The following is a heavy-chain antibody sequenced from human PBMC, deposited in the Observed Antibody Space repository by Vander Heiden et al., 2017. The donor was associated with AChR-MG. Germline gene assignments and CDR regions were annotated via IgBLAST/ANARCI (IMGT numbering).Heavy chain of an antibody. CDR3: TRDDYGDYLYYYGMDV. J-gene: IGHJ6*02. CDR2: IRSKAYGGTT. D-gene: IGHD4-17*01. V-gene: IGHV3-49*05. CDR1: GFTFGDYA. Sequence: EVQLVESGGGLVKPGRSLRLFCTASGFTFGDYAMSWFRQAPGKGLEWVGFIRSKAYGGTTEYAASVKGRFTISRDDSKSIAYLQMNSLKTEDTAVYYCTRDDYGDYLYYYGMDVWGQGTTVTVSS.